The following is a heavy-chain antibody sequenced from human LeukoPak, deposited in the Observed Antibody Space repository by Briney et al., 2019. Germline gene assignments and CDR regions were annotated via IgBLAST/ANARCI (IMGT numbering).Heavy chain of an antibody. CDR3: ARLYSGSYFYRYYFDY. CDR2: ISAYNGNT. J-gene: IGHJ4*02. CDR1: GGTFTSYG. Sequence: ASVKVSCKASGGTFTSYGISWVRQAPGQGLEWMGWISAYNGNTNYAQKLQGRVTMTTDTSTSTAYMELRSLRSDDTAVYYCARLYSGSYFYRYYFDYWGQGTLVTVSS. V-gene: IGHV1-18*01. D-gene: IGHD1-26*01.